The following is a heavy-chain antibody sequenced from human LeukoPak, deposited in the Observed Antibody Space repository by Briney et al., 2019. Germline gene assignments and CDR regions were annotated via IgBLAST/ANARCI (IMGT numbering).Heavy chain of an antibody. Sequence: PSQTLSLTCTVSGGSISSGGYYWSWIRQHPGKGLEWIGYIYYSGSTYYNPSLKSRVTISVDTSKNQFSLKLSSVTAADTAVYYCARVSPDQLPFQGGFDPWGQGTLVTVS. D-gene: IGHD2-2*01. CDR1: GGSISSGGYY. J-gene: IGHJ5*02. V-gene: IGHV4-31*03. CDR2: IYYSGST. CDR3: ARVSPDQLPFQGGFDP.